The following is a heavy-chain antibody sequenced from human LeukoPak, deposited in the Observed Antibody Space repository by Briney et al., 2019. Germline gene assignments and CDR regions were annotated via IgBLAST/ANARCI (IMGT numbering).Heavy chain of an antibody. V-gene: IGHV3-30*04. CDR2: ISYDESNK. CDR1: GFTFSSYT. CDR3: ARAIWCGGDCYSGWFDP. D-gene: IGHD2-21*02. J-gene: IGHJ5*02. Sequence: GGSLRLSCVASGFTFSSYTVHWVRQAPGKGLEWVALISYDESNKYYADSVKGRFTISRDTSKNTLYLQMNSLRAEDTAVYYCARAIWCGGDCYSGWFDPWGQGTLVTVSS.